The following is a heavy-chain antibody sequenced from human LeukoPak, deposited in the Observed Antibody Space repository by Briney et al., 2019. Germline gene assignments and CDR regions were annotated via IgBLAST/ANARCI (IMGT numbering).Heavy chain of an antibody. D-gene: IGHD2-8*01. CDR1: GFTFNSYA. V-gene: IGHV3-23*01. J-gene: IGHJ4*02. CDR3: AKDRSCINDECHGDFDY. Sequence: GGSLRLSCVASGFTFNSYAMSWVRQAPGKGLEWVSAISGSGGSTYYADYVKGRFTISRDNSKNTVYLQMNSLRAEDTAVYYCAKDRSCINDECHGDFDYWGQGTLVTVSS. CDR2: ISGSGGST.